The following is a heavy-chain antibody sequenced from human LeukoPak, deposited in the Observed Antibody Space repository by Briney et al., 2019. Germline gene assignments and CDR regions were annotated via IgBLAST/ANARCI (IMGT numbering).Heavy chain of an antibody. CDR2: INSDGSST. V-gene: IGHV3-74*01. D-gene: IGHD2-2*01. CDR3: AKTHSTSWGYFDY. CDR1: GFTVSSYW. J-gene: IGHJ4*02. Sequence: GGSLRLSCAASGFTVSSYWMHWVRQAPGKGLVWVSRINSDGSSTSYADSVKGRLTISRDNAKNTLYLQMNSLIPEDTAVYYCAKTHSTSWGYFDYWGKGTLVTVSS.